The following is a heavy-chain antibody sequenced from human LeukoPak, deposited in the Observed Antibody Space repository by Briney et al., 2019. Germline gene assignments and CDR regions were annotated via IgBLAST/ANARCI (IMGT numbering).Heavy chain of an antibody. J-gene: IGHJ4*02. CDR1: GFTFNTYW. D-gene: IGHD1-26*01. CDR3: ARGPSHSGSYFVY. CDR2: ISSDGSRT. Sequence: GGSLRLSCAASGFTFNTYWMYWVRQGSGKGLVWVSRISSDGSRTEYADSVEGRFTISRDNAKNTLYLQMDSLRAEDTAVYYCARGPSHSGSYFVYWGQETLVTVSS. V-gene: IGHV3-74*03.